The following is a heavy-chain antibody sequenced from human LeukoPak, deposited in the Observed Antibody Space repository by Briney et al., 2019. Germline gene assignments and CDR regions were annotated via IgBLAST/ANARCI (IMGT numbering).Heavy chain of an antibody. CDR1: GGSISSYY. CDR3: ARHISSGSPSFDY. Sequence: SETLSLTCTVSGGSISSYYWSWIRQPPGKGLEWIGYIYYSGSTNYNPSLKSRVTISVDTFKNQFSLKLSSVTAADTAVYYCARHISSGSPSFDYWGQGTLVTVSS. V-gene: IGHV4-59*08. J-gene: IGHJ4*02. D-gene: IGHD1-26*01. CDR2: IYYSGST.